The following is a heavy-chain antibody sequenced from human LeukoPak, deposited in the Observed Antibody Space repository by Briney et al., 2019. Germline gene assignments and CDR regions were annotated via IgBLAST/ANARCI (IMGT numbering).Heavy chain of an antibody. CDR2: INHSGST. D-gene: IGHD6-6*01. J-gene: IGHJ4*02. V-gene: IGHV4-34*01. CDR3: ARGGLGYSSSYYFDY. Sequence: KPSETLSLTCAVYGGSFSGYYWSWIRQPPGKGLEWIGEINHSGSTNYNPSLKSRVTISVDTSKNQFSLKLSSVTAADTAVYYCARGGLGYSSSYYFDYWGQGTLVTVSS. CDR1: GGSFSGYY.